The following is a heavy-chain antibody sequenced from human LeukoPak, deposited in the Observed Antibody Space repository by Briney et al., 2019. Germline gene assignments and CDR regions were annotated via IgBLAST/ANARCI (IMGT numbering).Heavy chain of an antibody. J-gene: IGHJ4*02. CDR3: ASLGFPVQLERRVDYFDY. CDR1: GGTFSSYA. V-gene: IGHV1-69*13. Sequence: ASVKVSCKASGGTFSSYAISWVRQAPGQGLEWVGGIIPIFGTANYAKKLTGRVTITADEPTSTAYLELSSLRSEDTAVYYCASLGFPVQLERRVDYFDYWGQGTLVTVSS. D-gene: IGHD1-1*01. CDR2: IIPIFGTA.